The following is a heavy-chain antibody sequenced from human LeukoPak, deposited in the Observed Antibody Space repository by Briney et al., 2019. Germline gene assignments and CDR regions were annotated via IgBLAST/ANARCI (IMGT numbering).Heavy chain of an antibody. Sequence: GGSLRLSCAASGFTFSSYAMSWVRQAPGKGLEWVSAISGSGGSTYYADSVKGRFTISRDNSKNTLYLQMNSLRAEDTAVYYCAKGTLSSGWSLGSYFDYWGQGALVTVSS. V-gene: IGHV3-23*01. CDR2: ISGSGGST. CDR1: GFTFSSYA. J-gene: IGHJ4*02. D-gene: IGHD6-19*01. CDR3: AKGTLSSGWSLGSYFDY.